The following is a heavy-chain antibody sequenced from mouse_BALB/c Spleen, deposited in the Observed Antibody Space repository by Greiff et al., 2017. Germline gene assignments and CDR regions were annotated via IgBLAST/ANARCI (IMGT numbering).Heavy chain of an antibody. CDR2: INPYNDGT. Sequence: EVQRVESGPELVKPGASVKMSCKASGYTFTSYVMHWVKQKPGQGLEWIGYINPYNDGTKYNEKFKGKATLTSDKSSSTAYMELSSLTSEDSAVYYCARDLVYYGYDGFAYWGQGTLVTVSA. J-gene: IGHJ3*01. CDR3: ARDLVYYGYDGFAY. CDR1: GYTFTSYV. V-gene: IGHV1-14*01. D-gene: IGHD2-2*01.